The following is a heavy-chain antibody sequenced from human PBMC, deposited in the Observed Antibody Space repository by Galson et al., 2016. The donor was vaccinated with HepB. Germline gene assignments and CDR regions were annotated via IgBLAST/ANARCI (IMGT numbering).Heavy chain of an antibody. CDR1: GFTFSNYA. CDR3: AKEGVRLTSGWQFDY. V-gene: IGHV3-23*01. D-gene: IGHD6-19*01. J-gene: IGHJ4*02. CDR2: ISGSGATT. Sequence: SLRLSCAASGFTFSNYAMSWVRQAPGKGLEWVSTISGSGATTYYADSVKGRFTISRDNSRNTVYLQMNSLRAEDTAVYYCAKEGVRLTSGWQFDYWGQGTLVTVSS.